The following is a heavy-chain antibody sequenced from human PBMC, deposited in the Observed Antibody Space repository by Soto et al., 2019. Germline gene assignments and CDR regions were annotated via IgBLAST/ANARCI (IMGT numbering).Heavy chain of an antibody. CDR1: GFSLSTSGMC. Sequence: SGPTLVNPTQTLTLTCTFSGFSLSTSGMCVSWIRQPPGKALERLALIDWDDDKYYSTSLKTRLTISKDTSKNRVVLTMTNMDPVDTATYYCARMSRRIRIFGVDYYYYGMDVWGQGTTVTVSS. V-gene: IGHV2-70*01. J-gene: IGHJ6*02. D-gene: IGHD3-3*01. CDR2: IDWDDDK. CDR3: ARMSRRIRIFGVDYYYYGMDV.